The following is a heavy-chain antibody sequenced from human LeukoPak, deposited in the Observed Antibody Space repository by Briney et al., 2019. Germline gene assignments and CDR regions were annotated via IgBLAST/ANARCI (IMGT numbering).Heavy chain of an antibody. Sequence: SETLSLTCTVSGGSISSYYWSWIRQPPGKGLEWIGYIYYRGSTNYNPSLKSRVTISVDTSKNQFSLKLSSVTAADTAVYYCARVDIVAAGPNYYYGMDVWGKGTTVTVSS. CDR2: IYYRGST. V-gene: IGHV4-59*01. J-gene: IGHJ6*04. D-gene: IGHD5-12*01. CDR1: GGSISSYY. CDR3: ARVDIVAAGPNYYYGMDV.